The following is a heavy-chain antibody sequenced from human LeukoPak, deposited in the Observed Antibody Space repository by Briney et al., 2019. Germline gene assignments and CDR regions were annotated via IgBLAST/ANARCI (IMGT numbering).Heavy chain of an antibody. Sequence: GGSLRLSCAASGFTFSSYGMHWVRQAPGKGLEWVAFIRYDGSNKYHADSVKGRFTISRDNSKNTLYLQMNSLRAEDTAVYYCAKDNPHTGASDYWGQGTLVTVSS. V-gene: IGHV3-30*02. CDR1: GFTFSSYG. CDR2: IRYDGSNK. J-gene: IGHJ4*02. CDR3: AKDNPHTGASDY. D-gene: IGHD1-1*01.